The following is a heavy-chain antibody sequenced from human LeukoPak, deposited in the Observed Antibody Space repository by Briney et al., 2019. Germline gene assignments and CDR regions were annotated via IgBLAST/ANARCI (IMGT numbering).Heavy chain of an antibody. V-gene: IGHV3-21*01. CDR1: GFTFSSYS. CDR2: ISSSSSYI. D-gene: IGHD6-19*01. CDR3: ASVAKAVAGTLDY. J-gene: IGHJ4*02. Sequence: PGGSLRLSCAASGFTFSSYSMNWVRQPPGKGLEWVSSISSSSSYIYYADSVKGRFTISRDNAKNSLYLQMNSLRAEDTAVYYCASVAKAVAGTLDYWGQGTLVTVSS.